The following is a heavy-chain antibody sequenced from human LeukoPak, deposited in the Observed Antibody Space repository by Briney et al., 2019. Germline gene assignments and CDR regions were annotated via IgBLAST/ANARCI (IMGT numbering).Heavy chain of an antibody. CDR1: GFTFSNYW. CDR2: ISSSSSYI. Sequence: GGSLRLSCAASGFTFSNYWMSWVRQAPGKGLEWVSSISSSSSYIYYADSVKGRFTISRDNAKNSLYLQMNSLRAEDTAVYYCARAGGAAAGTSWFDPWGQGTLVTVSS. J-gene: IGHJ5*02. CDR3: ARAGGAAAGTSWFDP. D-gene: IGHD6-13*01. V-gene: IGHV3-21*01.